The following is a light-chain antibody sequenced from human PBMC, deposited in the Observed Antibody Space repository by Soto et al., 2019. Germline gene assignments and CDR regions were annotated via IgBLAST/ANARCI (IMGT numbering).Light chain of an antibody. Sequence: QSALTQPASVSGSPGQSITISCTGTSSDVGGYNYVSWYQQHPGKAPKLMIYEVSNRPSGVSNRSSGSKSGNTASLTISGLQAEDEADYYCSSFTTSSTHNYVFGTGTKVTVL. CDR1: SSDVGGYNY. CDR2: EVS. J-gene: IGLJ1*01. CDR3: SSFTTSSTHNYV. V-gene: IGLV2-14*01.